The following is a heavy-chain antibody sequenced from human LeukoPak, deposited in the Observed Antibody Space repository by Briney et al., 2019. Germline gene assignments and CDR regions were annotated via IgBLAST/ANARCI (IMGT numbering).Heavy chain of an antibody. CDR2: IRSKAYGGTT. D-gene: IGHD2-15*01. V-gene: IGHV3-49*03. J-gene: IGHJ4*02. Sequence: GGSLRLSCAASGFTFSSYSMNWFRQAPGKGLEWVGFIRSKAYGGTTEYAASVKGRFTISRDDSKTIAYLQMNSLKTEDTAVYYCARGYCSGGPCYNYFDYWGQGTLVTVSS. CDR1: GFTFSSYS. CDR3: ARGYCSGGPCYNYFDY.